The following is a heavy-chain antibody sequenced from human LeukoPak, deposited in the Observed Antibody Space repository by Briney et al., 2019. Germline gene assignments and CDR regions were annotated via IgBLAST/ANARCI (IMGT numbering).Heavy chain of an antibody. J-gene: IGHJ3*02. CDR1: GFTFSSYA. Sequence: GGSLRLSCVASGFTFSSYAMSWVRQAPGKGLEWVSAISGSGGSTYYADSVKGRFTISRDNSKNTLYLQMNSLRAEDTTVYYCAKDLGFSTVTTFRIWGQGTMVTVSS. D-gene: IGHD4-17*01. V-gene: IGHV3-23*01. CDR2: ISGSGGST. CDR3: AKDLGFSTVTTFRI.